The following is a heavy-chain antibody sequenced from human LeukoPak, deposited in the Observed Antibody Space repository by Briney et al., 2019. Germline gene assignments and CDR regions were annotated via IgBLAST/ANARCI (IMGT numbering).Heavy chain of an antibody. CDR3: AKDIVVVPAAHPGAFDI. D-gene: IGHD2-2*01. CDR2: ISVSGGDT. Sequence: GGSLRLSCVASGFTFTNYALSWVRQAPGKGPEWVSAISVSGGDTYYADSVKGRFTISRDNSKNTLYLQMNSLRAEDTAIYYCAKDIVVVPAAHPGAFDIWGQGTMVTVSS. CDR1: GFTFTNYA. J-gene: IGHJ3*02. V-gene: IGHV3-23*01.